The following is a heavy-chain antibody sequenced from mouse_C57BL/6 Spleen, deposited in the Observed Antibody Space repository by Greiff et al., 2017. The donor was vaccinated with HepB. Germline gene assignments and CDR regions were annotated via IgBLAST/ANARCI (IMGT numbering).Heavy chain of an antibody. CDR3: ARGTTVVATRYWYFDV. CDR2: IDPSDSYT. Sequence: QVQLKQPGAELVKPGASVKLSCKASGYTFTSYWMQWVKQRPGQGLEWIGEIDPSDSYTNYNQKFKGKATLTVDTSSSTAYMQLSSLTSEDSAVYYCARGTTVVATRYWYFDVWGTGTTVTVSS. J-gene: IGHJ1*03. V-gene: IGHV1-50*01. D-gene: IGHD1-1*01. CDR1: GYTFTSYW.